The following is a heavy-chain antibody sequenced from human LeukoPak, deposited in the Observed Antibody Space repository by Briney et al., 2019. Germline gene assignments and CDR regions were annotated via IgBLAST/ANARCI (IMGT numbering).Heavy chain of an antibody. CDR3: AIFQGTYGDNGNDH. CDR1: GGTFSGYA. CDR2: IIAMIGTA. J-gene: IGHJ4*02. D-gene: IGHD4-17*01. V-gene: IGHV1-69*13. Sequence: SVKVSCKSSGGTFSGYAISWVRRAPGQGLEWMGGIIAMIGTAKYAQRFQGRVTITADESTSTAHMEVSSLRSEDTAVYYCAIFQGTYGDNGNDHWGQGTLVIVSS.